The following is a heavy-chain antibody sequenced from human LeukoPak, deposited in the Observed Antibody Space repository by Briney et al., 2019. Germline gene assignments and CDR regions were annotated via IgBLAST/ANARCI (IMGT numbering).Heavy chain of an antibody. CDR3: ARDDAFDI. Sequence: GGSLRLSCAASGFTFNTYWMTWVRQVPGKGLEWVSSISSSSSYIYYADSVKGRFTISRDNAKNSLYLQMNSLRAEDTAVYYCARDDAFDIWGQGTMVTVSS. V-gene: IGHV3-21*01. CDR1: GFTFNTYW. CDR2: ISSSSSYI. J-gene: IGHJ3*02.